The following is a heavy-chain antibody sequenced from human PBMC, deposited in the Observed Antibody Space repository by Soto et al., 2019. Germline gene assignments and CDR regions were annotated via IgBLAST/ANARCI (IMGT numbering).Heavy chain of an antibody. CDR1: GYTFTSYA. Sequence: AGVKVSWKASGYTFTSYAMHWVRQAPGQRLEWMGWINAGNGNTKSSQKFQGRVTITRDTSASTAYMELSSLRSEDTAVYYCARDVGLDAFDIWGQGTMVTVSS. CDR3: ARDVGLDAFDI. CDR2: INAGNGNT. V-gene: IGHV1-3*01. J-gene: IGHJ3*02.